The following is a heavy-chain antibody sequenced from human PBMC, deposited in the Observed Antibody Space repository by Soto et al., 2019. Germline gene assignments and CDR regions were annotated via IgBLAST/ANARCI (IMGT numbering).Heavy chain of an antibody. CDR2: ISSDGTNK. J-gene: IGHJ4*02. V-gene: IGHV3-30-3*01. CDR3: ARSNSEAGWGQFDY. Sequence: QVQLVGSGGGVVQPGTSLRLSCAASGFTFSIYAMHWVRQAPEKGLEWVAVISSDGTNKNHADSVRGRFSISRDNSNKMLHLQMDNMRVEDTGVYYCARSNSEAGWGQFDYWGQGTLVTVSS. D-gene: IGHD3-16*01. CDR1: GFTFSIYA.